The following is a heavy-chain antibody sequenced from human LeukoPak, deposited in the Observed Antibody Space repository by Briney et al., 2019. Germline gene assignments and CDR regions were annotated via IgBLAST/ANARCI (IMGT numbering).Heavy chain of an antibody. CDR3: AKEGNWARGGSYSYFDY. CDR2: ISGSGGST. Sequence: PGGSLRLSCAASGFIFSSYAMSWVRQAPGKGLEWVSAISGSGGSTYYADSVKGRFTISRDNSKNTLYLQMNSLRAEDTAVYYCAKEGNWARGGSYSYFDYWGQGTLVTVSS. D-gene: IGHD1-26*01. CDR1: GFIFSSYA. V-gene: IGHV3-23*01. J-gene: IGHJ4*02.